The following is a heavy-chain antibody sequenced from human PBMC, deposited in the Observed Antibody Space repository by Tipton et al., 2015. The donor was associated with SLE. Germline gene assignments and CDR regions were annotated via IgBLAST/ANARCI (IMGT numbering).Heavy chain of an antibody. D-gene: IGHD4-23*01. J-gene: IGHJ6*03. V-gene: IGHV4-34*01. Sequence: TLSLTCAVYGGSFSGYYWSWIRQPPGKGLEWIGEINHSGSTYYNPSLKSRVTISVDTSKNQFSLKLSSVTAADTAVYYCARGWTTVATTLPYYYYMDVWGKGTTVTVSS. CDR1: GGSFSGYY. CDR3: ARGWTTVATTLPYYYYMDV. CDR2: INHSGST.